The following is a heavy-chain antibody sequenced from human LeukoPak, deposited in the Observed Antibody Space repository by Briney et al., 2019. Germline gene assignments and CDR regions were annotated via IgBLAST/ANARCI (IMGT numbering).Heavy chain of an antibody. Sequence: ASVKVSCKASGGTFSSYAISWVRQAPGQGLEWMGGIIPIFGTANYAQKFQGRVTITADESTSTAYMELSSLRSEDTAVYYCARDITYYYDREARPSWGQGTLVTVSS. J-gene: IGHJ5*02. D-gene: IGHD3-22*01. CDR1: GGTFSSYA. CDR2: IIPIFGTA. CDR3: ARDITYYYDREARPS. V-gene: IGHV1-69*13.